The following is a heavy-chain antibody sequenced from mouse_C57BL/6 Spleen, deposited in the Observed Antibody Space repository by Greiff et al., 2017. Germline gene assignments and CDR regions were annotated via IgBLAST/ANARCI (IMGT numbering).Heavy chain of an antibody. CDR1: GYTFTDYY. D-gene: IGHD1-1*01. V-gene: IGHV1-26*01. J-gene: IGHJ1*03. CDR2: INPNNGGT. CDR3: ASYYYGSSWGYCGV. Sequence: EVQLQQSGPELVKPGASVKISCKASGYTFTDYYMNWVKQSHGKSLEWIGDINPNNGGTSYNQKFKGKATLTVDKSSSTAYMELRSLTSEDSAVYYCASYYYGSSWGYCGVGGTGNTVTVSS.